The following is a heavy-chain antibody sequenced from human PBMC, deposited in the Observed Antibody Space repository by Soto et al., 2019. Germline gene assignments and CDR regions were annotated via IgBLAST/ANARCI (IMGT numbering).Heavy chain of an antibody. CDR1: GFTFSSYG. Sequence: SLILSCAASGFTFSSYGMHWVRQAPGEGLEWVAVISYDGSNKYYADSVKGRFTISRDNSKNTLYLQMNSLRAEDTAVYYCAKDIVVVPAAPAHYYYGMDVWGQGTTVTVSS. D-gene: IGHD2-2*01. V-gene: IGHV3-30*18. CDR2: ISYDGSNK. J-gene: IGHJ6*02. CDR3: AKDIVVVPAAPAHYYYGMDV.